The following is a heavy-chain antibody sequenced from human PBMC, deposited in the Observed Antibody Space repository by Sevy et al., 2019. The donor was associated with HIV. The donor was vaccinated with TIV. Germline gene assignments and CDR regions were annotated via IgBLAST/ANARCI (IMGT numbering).Heavy chain of an antibody. Sequence: GGSLRLSCVVSGFIFSYYVMNWVRQAPGKGLEWVSSISSSSSYINYADSVKGRFTVSRDNDKNLLFLQMNSLRAEDTAFYYCARPGNYYDSSGFLYWGQGTLVTVSS. D-gene: IGHD3-22*01. V-gene: IGHV3-21*06. CDR1: GFIFSYYV. CDR3: ARPGNYYDSSGFLY. CDR2: ISSSSSYI. J-gene: IGHJ4*02.